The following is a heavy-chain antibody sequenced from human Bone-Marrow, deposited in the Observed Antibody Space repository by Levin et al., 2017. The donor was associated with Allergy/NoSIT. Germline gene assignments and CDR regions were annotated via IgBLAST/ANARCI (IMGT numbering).Heavy chain of an antibody. CDR3: SCEGLAVPFFDY. V-gene: IGHV4-30-4*01. Sequence: ASETLSLTCTVSGTYVSSADYYWSWIRQAPGKGLEWIGHIYHSGRTNYNPSLKSRLAMSVDTSRDQFSLKLSSVTAADTAVYYCSCEGLAVPFFDYWGQGALVTVSS. CDR2: IYHSGRT. CDR1: GTYVSSADYY. D-gene: IGHD6-19*01. J-gene: IGHJ4*02.